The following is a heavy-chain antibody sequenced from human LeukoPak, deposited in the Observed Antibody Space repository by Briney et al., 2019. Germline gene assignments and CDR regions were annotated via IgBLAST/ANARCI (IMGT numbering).Heavy chain of an antibody. V-gene: IGHV4-39*01. CDR2: IYYSGST. Sequence: PSETLSLTCTVSSGSISSSSYYWGWIRQPPGKGLEWIGSIYYSGSTYYNPSLKSRVTISVDTSKNQFSLKLSSVTAADTAVYYCARADLAYCGGDCYSYAFDIWGQGTMVTVSS. CDR1: SGSISSSSYY. CDR3: ARADLAYCGGDCYSYAFDI. J-gene: IGHJ3*02. D-gene: IGHD2-21*02.